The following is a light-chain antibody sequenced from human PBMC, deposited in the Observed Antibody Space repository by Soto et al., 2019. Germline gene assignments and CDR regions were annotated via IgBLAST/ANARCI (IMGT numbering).Light chain of an antibody. J-gene: IGKJ1*01. CDR2: KAS. CDR1: QTIGKY. CDR3: QQYNSYPWT. V-gene: IGKV1-5*03. Sequence: DIQMTQSPSSLSATVGDRVTITCRASQTIGKYLNWYQQQPGKVPKLLIYKASTLESGVPSNFSGSGSGTEFTLTISSLQPEDFATYYCQQYNSYPWTFGQGTKVDVK.